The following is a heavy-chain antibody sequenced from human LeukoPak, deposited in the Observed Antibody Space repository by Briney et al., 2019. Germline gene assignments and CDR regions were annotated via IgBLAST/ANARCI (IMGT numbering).Heavy chain of an antibody. Sequence: GGSLRLSCAASGFTFSSYGMHWVRQAPGKGLEWVAFIRYDGSNKYYADSVKGRFTISRDNSKNTLYLQMNSLRAEDTAVYYCAKDKGRTMVRGSFDYWGQGTLVTVSS. CDR2: IRYDGSNK. D-gene: IGHD3-10*01. J-gene: IGHJ4*02. CDR1: GFTFSSYG. CDR3: AKDKGRTMVRGSFDY. V-gene: IGHV3-30*02.